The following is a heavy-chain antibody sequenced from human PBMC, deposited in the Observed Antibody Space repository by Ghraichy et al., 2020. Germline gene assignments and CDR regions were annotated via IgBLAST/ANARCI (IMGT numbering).Heavy chain of an antibody. V-gene: IGHV4-59*01. CDR1: GGSISSYY. CDR3: ARAGGQLEYYYYYGMDV. J-gene: IGHJ6*02. D-gene: IGHD2-2*01. Sequence: SCTVSGGSISSYYWSWIRQPPGKGLEWIGYIYYSGSTNYNPSLKSRVTISVDTSKNQFSLKLSSVTAADTAVYYCARAGGQLEYYYYYGMDVWGQGTTVTVSS. CDR2: IYYSGST.